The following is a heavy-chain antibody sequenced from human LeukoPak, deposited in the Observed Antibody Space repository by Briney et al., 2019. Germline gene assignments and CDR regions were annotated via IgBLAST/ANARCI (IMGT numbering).Heavy chain of an antibody. CDR3: AKAMDTAMVTEGSYFDY. J-gene: IGHJ4*02. D-gene: IGHD5-18*01. V-gene: IGHV3-23*01. CDR1: GFTFSSYA. CDR2: ISGSGGST. Sequence: GGSLRLSCAASGFTFSSYAMSWVRQAPGKGLEWVSAISGSGGSTYYADSVKGRFTISRDNSKSTLYLQMNSLRAEDTAVYYCAKAMDTAMVTEGSYFDYWGQGTLVTVSS.